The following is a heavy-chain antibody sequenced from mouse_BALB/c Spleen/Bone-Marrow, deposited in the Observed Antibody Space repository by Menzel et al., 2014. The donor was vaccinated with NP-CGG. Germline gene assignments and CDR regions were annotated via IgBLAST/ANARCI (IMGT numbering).Heavy chain of an antibody. CDR1: GFSLTSYG. J-gene: IGHJ2*01. CDR2: IWRGGST. V-gene: IGHV2-5-1*01. D-gene: IGHD2-1*01. CDR3: AKRGNYGYFDY. Sequence: QVQLQQSGPSLVQPSQSLSITCTVSGFSLTSYGVHWVRQSPGKGLEWLGVIWRGGSTDYNAAFLSRLSITKNNSKNQVFYKMNSLQADDTAIYYRAKRGNYGYFDYWGQGTTRTVSS.